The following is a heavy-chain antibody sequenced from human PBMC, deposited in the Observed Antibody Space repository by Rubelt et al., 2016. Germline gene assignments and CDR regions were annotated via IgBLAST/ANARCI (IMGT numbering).Heavy chain of an antibody. V-gene: IGHV4-34*01. Sequence: QVQLQQWGAGLLKPSETLSLTCAVYGGSFSGYYWSWIRQPPGKGLEWIGEINHSGSTNYNPSLKSRVNISVDTSKNQFSLKLSSVTAADTAVYYCARTVVSPVDYWGQGTLVTVSS. D-gene: IGHD3-22*01. J-gene: IGHJ4*02. CDR2: INHSGST. CDR1: GGSFSGYY. CDR3: ARTVVSPVDY.